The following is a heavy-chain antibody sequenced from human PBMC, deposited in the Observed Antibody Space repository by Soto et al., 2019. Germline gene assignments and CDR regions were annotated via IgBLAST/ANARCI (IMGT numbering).Heavy chain of an antibody. CDR1: GGSIISYY. CDR3: ARDGIEGATPNFDY. CDR2: IYYSGST. V-gene: IGHV4-59*01. D-gene: IGHD1-26*01. Sequence: SETLSLTCTVSGGSIISYYWSWIRQPPGKGLEWIGYIYYSGSTNYNPSLKSRVTISVDTSKNQFSLKLSSVTAADTAVYYCARDGIEGATPNFDYWGQGTLVTVSS. J-gene: IGHJ4*02.